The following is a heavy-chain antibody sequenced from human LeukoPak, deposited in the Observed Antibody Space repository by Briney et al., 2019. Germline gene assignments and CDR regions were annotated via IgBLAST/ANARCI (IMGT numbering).Heavy chain of an antibody. J-gene: IGHJ4*02. Sequence: PGGSLRLSCAASGFTVSSNYMSWVRQAPGKGLEWVSAISGSGGSTYYADSVKGRFTISRDNSKNTPYLQMNSLRAEDTAVYYCAKDGASSGYYDYWGQGTLVTVSS. CDR2: ISGSGGST. D-gene: IGHD3-22*01. CDR1: GFTVSSNY. CDR3: AKDGASSGYYDY. V-gene: IGHV3-23*01.